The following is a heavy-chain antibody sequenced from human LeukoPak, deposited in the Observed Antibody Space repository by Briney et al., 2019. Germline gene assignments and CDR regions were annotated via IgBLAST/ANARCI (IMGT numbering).Heavy chain of an antibody. D-gene: IGHD2-21*02. CDR1: GGSVSSGSYY. V-gene: IGHV4-61*01. CDR3: ARFCGGDCYSAVHAFDI. J-gene: IGHJ3*02. CDR2: IHYSGST. Sequence: SETLSLTCTVSGGSVSSGSYYWSWIRQPPGKGLEWIGYIHYSGSTNYNPSLKSRVTISVDTSKNQFSLKLSSVTAADTAVYYCARFCGGDCYSAVHAFDIWGQGTMVTVSS.